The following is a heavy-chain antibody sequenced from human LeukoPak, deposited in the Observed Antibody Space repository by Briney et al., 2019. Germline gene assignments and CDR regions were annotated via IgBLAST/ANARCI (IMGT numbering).Heavy chain of an antibody. CDR3: TAGFSYGERLFDY. CDR1: GFTFSGSP. CDR2: IRSKGNSHAT. V-gene: IGHV3-73*01. D-gene: IGHD5-18*01. J-gene: IGHJ4*02. Sequence: GGSLRLSCAASGFTFSGSPIHWVRKASGKGLEWVGRIRSKGNSHATAYAASVNGRFTISRDDSKNTAYLQMNSLKTEDTAVYYCTAGFSYGERLFDYWGQGTLVTVSS.